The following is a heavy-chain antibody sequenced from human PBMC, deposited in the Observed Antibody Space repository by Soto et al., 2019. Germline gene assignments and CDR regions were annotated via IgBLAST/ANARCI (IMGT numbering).Heavy chain of an antibody. V-gene: IGHV4-59*02. D-gene: IGHD1-7*01. CDR1: GASVSSYY. CDR3: ARTPETRDWLDP. CDR2: IYYIGDY. J-gene: IGHJ5*02. Sequence: SETLSLTCSVSGASVSSYYWSWVRQPPGKGLEWIGYIYYIGDYNYNPSLKSRVTISVDTSKNQFSLKLTSVTAADTAVYYCARTPETRDWLDPWGQGTLVTVSS.